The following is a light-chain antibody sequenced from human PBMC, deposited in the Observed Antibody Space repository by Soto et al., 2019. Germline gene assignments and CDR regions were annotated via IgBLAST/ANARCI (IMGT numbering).Light chain of an antibody. CDR3: QQSYSLWT. CDR2: AAS. V-gene: IGKV1-39*01. Sequence: DIQMPQSPSSLSASVGDRVTITCRASQSISSYLNWYQQKPGKAPKLLISAASSLQSGVPSRFSGSGSGTDFTLTISSLQPEDFASYYCQQSYSLWTFGQGTKVEIK. CDR1: QSISSY. J-gene: IGKJ1*01.